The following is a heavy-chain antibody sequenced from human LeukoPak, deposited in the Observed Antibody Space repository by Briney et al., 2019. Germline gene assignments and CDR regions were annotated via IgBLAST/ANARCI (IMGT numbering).Heavy chain of an antibody. CDR3: ARDRDSSGWRGGY. CDR2: INLDSGAT. CDR1: GYAFTDYY. Sequence: GASVKVSFKASGYAFTDYYMHWVRQAPGQGLEWMGLINLDSGATNYAENFQGRVTMTRDTSISTAYMELSRLRSDDTAVYYCARDRDSSGWRGGYWGQGTLVTVSS. V-gene: IGHV1-2*02. J-gene: IGHJ4*02. D-gene: IGHD6-19*01.